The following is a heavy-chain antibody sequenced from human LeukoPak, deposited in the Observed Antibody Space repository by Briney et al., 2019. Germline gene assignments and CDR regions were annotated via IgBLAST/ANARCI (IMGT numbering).Heavy chain of an antibody. Sequence: SQTLSLTCALSGDSLSSNSAAWDWLRQSPSRGLEWLGRTYYNSKWIIDYAVSVRIRINISPDTSKNQLSLQLNSVTPEDTAVYYCARVWGKSELDYWGQGALVTVSS. J-gene: IGHJ4*02. CDR1: GDSLSSNSAA. V-gene: IGHV6-1*01. CDR2: TYYNSKWII. D-gene: IGHD7-27*01. CDR3: ARVWGKSELDY.